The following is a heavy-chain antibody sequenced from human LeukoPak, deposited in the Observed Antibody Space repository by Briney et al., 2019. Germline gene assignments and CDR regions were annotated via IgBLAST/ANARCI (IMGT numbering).Heavy chain of an antibody. CDR2: IKSKADGGTT. Sequence: PGGSLRLSCATSGFTFLNAWMSRVRQAPGKGLECVGRIKSKADGGTTDYAAPVKGRFTISRDDSKNTLYLQMNSLKTEDTAVYYCARDFFVLVPADAFDIWGQGTMVTVSS. CDR1: GFTFLNAW. J-gene: IGHJ3*02. CDR3: ARDFFVLVPADAFDI. D-gene: IGHD2-8*01. V-gene: IGHV3-15*01.